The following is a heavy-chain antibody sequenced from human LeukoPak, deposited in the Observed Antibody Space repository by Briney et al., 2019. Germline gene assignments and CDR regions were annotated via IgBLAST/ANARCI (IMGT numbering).Heavy chain of an antibody. CDR1: RFTFDDYA. J-gene: IGHJ5*02. D-gene: IGHD6-6*01. CDR3: ARTLYSSSTGGWFDP. Sequence: GGSLRLSCAASRFTFDDYAMHWVRQAPGKGLEWVSGISWNSGSIGYADSVKGRFTISRDNAKNSLYLQMNSLRAEDTALYYCARTLYSSSTGGWFDPWGQGTLVTVSS. V-gene: IGHV3-9*01. CDR2: ISWNSGSI.